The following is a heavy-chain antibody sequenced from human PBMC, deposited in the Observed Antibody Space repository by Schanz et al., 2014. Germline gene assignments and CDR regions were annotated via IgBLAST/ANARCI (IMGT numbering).Heavy chain of an antibody. D-gene: IGHD3-10*01. Sequence: QVQLVQSGAEVKKPGSSVKVSCKASGGTFSSFGINWVRQAPGQGLEWMGRIVPIAGITNYAQRFQGRVTITADKSSDTAYMELSSLRSEDTAVYYCARGGSMVQEINFAYWGQGSLVTVSS. J-gene: IGHJ4*02. CDR3: ARGGSMVQEINFAY. CDR1: GGTFSSFG. CDR2: IVPIAGIT. V-gene: IGHV1-69*04.